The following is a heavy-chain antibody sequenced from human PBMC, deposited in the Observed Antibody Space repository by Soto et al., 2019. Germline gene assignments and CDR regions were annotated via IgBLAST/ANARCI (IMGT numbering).Heavy chain of an antibody. CDR1: GFTFSSYS. Sequence: EVQLVESGGGLVKPGGSLRLSCAASGFTFSSYSMNWVRQAPGKGLEWVSSISSSSSYIYYADSVKGRFTISRDNAKNSLYLQMNSLRAEDTAVYYCARGRGEDGTDSVRYYGMDVWGQGTTVTVSS. V-gene: IGHV3-21*01. CDR2: ISSSSSYI. CDR3: ARGRGEDGTDSVRYYGMDV. J-gene: IGHJ6*02. D-gene: IGHD3-10*01.